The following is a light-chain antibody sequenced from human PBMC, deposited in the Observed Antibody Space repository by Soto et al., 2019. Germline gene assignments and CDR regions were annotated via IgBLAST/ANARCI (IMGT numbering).Light chain of an antibody. Sequence: LTQSPGTLSLSPGEGATLSCRTSQRVDNNFVAWYQQKPGQAPRLLIYGASTRATGIPGRFSGSGFGTDFTLTITRLEPEDFAVYYCQQYGSSLWTFGLGTKVDIK. CDR2: GAS. V-gene: IGKV3-20*01. CDR1: QRVDNNF. CDR3: QQYGSSLWT. J-gene: IGKJ1*01.